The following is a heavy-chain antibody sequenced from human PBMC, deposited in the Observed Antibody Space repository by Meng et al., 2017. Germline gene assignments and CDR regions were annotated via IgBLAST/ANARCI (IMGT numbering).Heavy chain of an antibody. V-gene: IGHV4-4*07. J-gene: IGHJ4*02. Sequence: SETLSLTCTVSGGSISSYYWSWIRQPAGKGLEWIGRIYTSGSTNYNPSLKSRVTMSVDTPKNQFSLKLSSVTAADTAVYYCARDPGYYDSSGYYYGFDYWGQGTLVTVSS. D-gene: IGHD3-22*01. CDR3: ARDPGYYDSSGYYYGFDY. CDR2: IYTSGST. CDR1: GGSISSYY.